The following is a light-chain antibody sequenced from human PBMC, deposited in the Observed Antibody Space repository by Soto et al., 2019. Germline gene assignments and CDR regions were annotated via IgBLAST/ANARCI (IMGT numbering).Light chain of an antibody. V-gene: IGKV1-5*03. CDR1: QSISSW. CDR2: EAS. J-gene: IGKJ1*01. CDR3: QQYNVYSWP. Sequence: DKQMTKSPSTLSASVGDRVTITCRASQSISSWLAWYQQKPGKAPKLLIYEASSLEKGVPARFGGSGSGTEFTLTISSLQPDDFATYYCQQYNVYSWPFGQGTKVDIK.